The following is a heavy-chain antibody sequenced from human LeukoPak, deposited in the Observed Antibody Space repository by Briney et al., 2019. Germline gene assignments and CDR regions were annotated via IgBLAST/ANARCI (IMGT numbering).Heavy chain of an antibody. J-gene: IGHJ2*01. Sequence: PSETLSLTCTVSGGSISSYYWSWIRQPPGKGLEWIGYIYCSGSTNYNPSLKSRVTISVDTSRNQFSLKLSSVTAADTAVYYCARRSTVRYFDWLQPPAHWYFDLWGRGTLVTVSS. V-gene: IGHV4-59*08. CDR1: GGSISSYY. CDR3: ARRSTVRYFDWLQPPAHWYFDL. D-gene: IGHD3-9*01. CDR2: IYCSGST.